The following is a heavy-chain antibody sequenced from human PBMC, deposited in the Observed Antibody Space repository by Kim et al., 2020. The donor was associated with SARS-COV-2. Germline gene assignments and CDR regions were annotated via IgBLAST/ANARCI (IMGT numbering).Heavy chain of an antibody. V-gene: IGHV4-59*08. CDR2: VYYSGST. CDR1: GGSMSSYY. CDR3: ARHGMTGARFGY. J-gene: IGHJ4*02. Sequence: SETLSLTCTVSGGSMSSYYWTWIRQPPGKGLEWIGHVYYSGSTNYNPSLKSRVTISVDTSKNQLSLKLRSVTAADTAVYYCARHGMTGARFGYWGQGTLGPASS. D-gene: IGHD1-26*01.